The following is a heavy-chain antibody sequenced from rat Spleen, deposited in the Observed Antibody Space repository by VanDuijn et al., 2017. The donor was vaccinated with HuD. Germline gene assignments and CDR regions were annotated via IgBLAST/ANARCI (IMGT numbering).Heavy chain of an antibody. V-gene: IGHV5-29*01. Sequence: EVQLVESGGGLVQPGRSLKLSCAASGFTFSNYGMAWVCQAPTKGLEWVATISYDGSTTYYRDSVKGRFTISRDNAKNTVYLQMNSLRSEDTATFYCAKGAGRNWGQGVMVTVSS. J-gene: IGHJ2*01. CDR3: AKGAGRN. CDR2: ISYDGSTT. D-gene: IGHD5-1*01. CDR1: GFTFSNYG.